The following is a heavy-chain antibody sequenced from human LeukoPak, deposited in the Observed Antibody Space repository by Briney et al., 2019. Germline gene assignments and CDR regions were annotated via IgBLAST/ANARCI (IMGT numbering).Heavy chain of an antibody. CDR3: ARAQSYYYGSGSYYSWFDP. Sequence: PSETLSLTCTVSGYSISSGYYWGWIRPPPGKGLEWIGSIYHSGSTNYNPSLKSRVTISVDTSKNQFSLKLSSVTAADTAVYYCARAQSYYYGSGSYYSWFDPWGQGTLVTVSS. CDR1: GYSISSGYY. CDR2: IYHSGST. V-gene: IGHV4-38-2*02. D-gene: IGHD3-10*01. J-gene: IGHJ5*02.